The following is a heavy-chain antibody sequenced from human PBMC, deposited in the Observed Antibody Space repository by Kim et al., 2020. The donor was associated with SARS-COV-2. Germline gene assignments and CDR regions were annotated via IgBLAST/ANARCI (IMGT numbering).Heavy chain of an antibody. V-gene: IGHV4-59*13. CDR1: GGSISSYY. J-gene: IGHJ6*02. CDR3: ARAGESGWFRVISGTDV. CDR2: IYYSGST. Sequence: SETLSLTCTVSGGSISSYYWSWIRQPPGKGLEWIGYIYYSGSTNYNPSLKSRVTISVDTSKNQFSLKLSSVTAADTAVYYCARAGESGWFRVISGTDVWGQGTTVTVSS. D-gene: IGHD3-10*01.